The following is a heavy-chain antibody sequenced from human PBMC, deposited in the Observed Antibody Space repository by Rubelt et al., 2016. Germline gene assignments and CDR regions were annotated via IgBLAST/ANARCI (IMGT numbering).Heavy chain of an antibody. CDR2: INPNSGGT. Sequence: TFTGYYMHWVRQAPGQGLEWMGRINPNSGGTNYAQKFQGRVTMTRDTSISTAYMELSRLRSDDTAVYYCARDRFLVVVPAAIPHYYYYYGMDVWGQGTTVTVSS. D-gene: IGHD2-2*02. J-gene: IGHJ6*02. CDR3: ARDRFLVVVPAAIPHYYYYYGMDV. CDR1: TFTGYY. V-gene: IGHV1-2*06.